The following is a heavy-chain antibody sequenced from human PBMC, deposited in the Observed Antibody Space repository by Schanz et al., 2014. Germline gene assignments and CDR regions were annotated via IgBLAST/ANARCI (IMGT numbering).Heavy chain of an antibody. CDR3: AREYYYGPGRNYYGMDV. J-gene: IGHJ6*02. D-gene: IGHD3-10*01. CDR1: GYTFTFTTYG. V-gene: IGHV1-18*01. CDR2: INTYNGNT. Sequence: QVQLVQSGAEVKKPGASVKVSCKASGYTFTFTTYGISWVRQVPGQGLEWMGWINTYNGNTNYAQKFQGRVVMTTDTSTSTTYMEMSSLRSDDTAVYYCAREYYYGPGRNYYGMDVWGQGTTVTVSS.